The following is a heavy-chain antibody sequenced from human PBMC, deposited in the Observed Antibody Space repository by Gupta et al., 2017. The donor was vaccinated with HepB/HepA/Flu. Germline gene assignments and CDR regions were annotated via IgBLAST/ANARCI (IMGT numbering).Heavy chain of an antibody. CDR2: MTGAGSHT. D-gene: IGHD3-10*01. J-gene: IGHJ4*02. CDR1: GFPFAGYV. CDR3: ARRGGEVYGASDS. V-gene: IGHV3-23*01. Sequence: EVQLLESGGGLVQPGESLRLSCAPSGFPFAGYVMHWVRQAPGKGLEWVSTMTGAGSHTFYADSVKGRFTISRDNSKSTLFLQMTSLRAEDTAVYYCARRGGEVYGASDSWGQGTLISVSS.